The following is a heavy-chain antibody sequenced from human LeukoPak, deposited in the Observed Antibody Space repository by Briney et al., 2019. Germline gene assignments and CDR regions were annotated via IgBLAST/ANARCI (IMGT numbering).Heavy chain of an antibody. CDR1: GFTFSSYG. CDR2: ISYDGSNK. Sequence: PGRSLRLACAASGFTFSSYGMHWVRQAPGKGLEWVAVISYDGSNKYYADSVKGRFTISRDNSKNTLYLQMNSLRAEDTAVYYCAKDRTKVFHDLIDYWGQGTLVTVSS. J-gene: IGHJ4*02. D-gene: IGHD1-14*01. CDR3: AKDRTKVFHDLIDY. V-gene: IGHV3-30*18.